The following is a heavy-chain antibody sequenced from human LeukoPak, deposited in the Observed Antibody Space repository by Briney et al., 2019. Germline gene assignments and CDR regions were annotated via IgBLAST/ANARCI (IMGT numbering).Heavy chain of an antibody. CDR2: IKGDGSST. D-gene: IGHD4-17*01. J-gene: IGHJ4*02. Sequence: PGGSLRLSCAASGFTFSTYWMHWVRQAPGKGLVWVARIKGDGSSTIYADSVKGRFTISRDNAKNTLYLQMNSLRAEDTAVYYCARDYGEGGYYFDYWGQGTLVTVSS. CDR1: GFTFSTYW. V-gene: IGHV3-74*01. CDR3: ARDYGEGGYYFDY.